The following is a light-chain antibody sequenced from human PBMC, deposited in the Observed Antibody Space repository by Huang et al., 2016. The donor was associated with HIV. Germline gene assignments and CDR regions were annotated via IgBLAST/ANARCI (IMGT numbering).Light chain of an antibody. Sequence: EVVMTQSPLSLPVTLGQPASISCRSSQSLEHSDGSTYLNWFQKWPVQAPSLLFFRVSNWDFVGPDRFTASGSGTDFTLKIRRVEAEDAAIYYCMQGTHWPWTFGQGTKVEI. CDR3: MQGTHWPWT. CDR2: RVS. V-gene: IGKV2-30*02. CDR1: QSLEHSDGSTY. J-gene: IGKJ1*01.